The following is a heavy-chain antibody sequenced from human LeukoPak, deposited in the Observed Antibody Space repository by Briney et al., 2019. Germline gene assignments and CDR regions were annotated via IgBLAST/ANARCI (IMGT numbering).Heavy chain of an antibody. J-gene: IGHJ4*02. CDR1: GFTFNNYG. CDR2: IYAGDTI. V-gene: IGHV3-66*01. D-gene: IGHD3/OR15-3a*01. Sequence: TGGSLRLSCAASGFTFNNYGMSWVRQAPGKGLELVSVIYAGDTIKYADSVKGRFTISRDNSKNTVYLQMNSLRAEDTALYYCATIGTGDYREDSWGQGTLVTVSS. CDR3: ATIGTGDYREDS.